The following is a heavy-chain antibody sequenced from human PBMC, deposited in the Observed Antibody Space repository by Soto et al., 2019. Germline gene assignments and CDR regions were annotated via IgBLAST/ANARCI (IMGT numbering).Heavy chain of an antibody. D-gene: IGHD3-22*01. CDR3: ARAGHYYDSSGYAN. V-gene: IGHV1-18*01. CDR2: ISAYNGNT. CDR1: GYSFATSG. Sequence: ASVKVSCKASGYSFATSGISWVRQAPGQGLEWMGWISAYNGNTNYEQKLQDRVTMTTDTSTSTAYLELRSLRSDDTAVYYCARAGHYYDSSGYANWGQGTLATVSS. J-gene: IGHJ4*02.